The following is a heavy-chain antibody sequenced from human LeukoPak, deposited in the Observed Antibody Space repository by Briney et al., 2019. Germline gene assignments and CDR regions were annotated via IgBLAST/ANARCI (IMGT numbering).Heavy chain of an antibody. V-gene: IGHV1-18*01. J-gene: IGHJ6*03. CDR2: ISTYNGNT. D-gene: IGHD2-15*01. CDR1: GYTFTSYG. Sequence: ASVKVSCKASGYTFTSYGTSWVRQAPGQGLEWMGWISTYNGNTNYAQKLQGRVTMTTDTSTSIAYMELRSLRSDDTAVYYCAREGSPFYYYYMDVWGKGTTVTVSS. CDR3: AREGSPFYYYYMDV.